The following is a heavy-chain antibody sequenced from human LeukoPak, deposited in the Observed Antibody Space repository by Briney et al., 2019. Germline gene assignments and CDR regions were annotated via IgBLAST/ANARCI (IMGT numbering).Heavy chain of an antibody. J-gene: IGHJ4*02. Sequence: GGSLRLSCAASGITFSSYAMHWVRQAPGKGLEWVAVISYDRSNKYYADSVKGRFTISRDNSKNTLYLQMNSLRAEDTAVYYCARVMGRYCSSTSCYVDYWGQGTLVTVSS. CDR3: ARVMGRYCSSTSCYVDY. V-gene: IGHV3-30*04. CDR1: GITFSSYA. CDR2: ISYDRSNK. D-gene: IGHD2-2*01.